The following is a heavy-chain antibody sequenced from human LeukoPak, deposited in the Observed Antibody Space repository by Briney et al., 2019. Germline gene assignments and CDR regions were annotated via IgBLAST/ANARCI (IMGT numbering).Heavy chain of an antibody. CDR3: ARTDYGDYGMDV. CDR2: ISSSSSTI. Sequence: PGGSLRLSCAASGFTFSSYEMNWVRQAPGKGLEWVSYISSSSSTIYYADSVKGRFTISRDNAKNSLYLQMNSLRDEDTAVYYCARTDYGDYGMDVWGQGTTVTVSS. V-gene: IGHV3-48*02. CDR1: GFTFSSYE. D-gene: IGHD4-17*01. J-gene: IGHJ6*02.